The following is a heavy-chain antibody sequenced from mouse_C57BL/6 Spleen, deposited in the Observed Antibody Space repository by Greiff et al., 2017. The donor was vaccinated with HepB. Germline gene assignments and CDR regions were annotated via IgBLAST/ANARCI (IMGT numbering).Heavy chain of an antibody. J-gene: IGHJ3*01. CDR1: GYSFTDYN. CDR3: ARGCYYGSNWFAY. D-gene: IGHD1-1*01. Sequence: VQLKESGPELVKPGASVKISCKASGYSFTDYNMNWVKQSNGKSLEWIGVINPNYGTTSYNQKFKGKATLTVDQSSSTAYMQLNSLTSEDSAVYYCARGCYYGSNWFAYWGQGTLVTVSA. CDR2: INPNYGTT. V-gene: IGHV1-39*01.